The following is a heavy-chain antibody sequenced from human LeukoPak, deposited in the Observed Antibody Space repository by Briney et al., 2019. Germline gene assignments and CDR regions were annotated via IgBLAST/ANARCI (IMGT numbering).Heavy chain of an antibody. CDR2: ISGSGGST. V-gene: IGHV3-23*01. CDR3: TTDRDFWSGYADY. CDR1: GFTFSSYG. Sequence: GGSLRLSCAGSGFTFSSYGMSWVRQAPGKGLEWVSGISGSGGSTYYADSVKGRFTISRDDSKNTLYLQMNSLKIEDTAVYYCTTDRDFWSGYADYWGQGTLVTVSS. J-gene: IGHJ4*02. D-gene: IGHD3-3*01.